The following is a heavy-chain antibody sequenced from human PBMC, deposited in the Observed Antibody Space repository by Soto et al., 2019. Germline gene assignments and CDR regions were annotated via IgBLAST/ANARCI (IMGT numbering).Heavy chain of an antibody. D-gene: IGHD3-3*01. CDR3: AQIRVFGVLGGSNYNYGMDV. J-gene: IGHJ6*01. CDR1: GDTFTMYS. Sequence: QVQLVQSGAEVKKPGSSVNVSCQASGDTFTMYSITWVRQAPGQGLEWMGATIPLFGTANYAQKFQGRVTITADKSTSTVYMDLSRLRSDDTAVDYCAQIRVFGVLGGSNYNYGMDVWGLGTTVTVAS. V-gene: IGHV1-69*06. CDR2: TIPLFGTA.